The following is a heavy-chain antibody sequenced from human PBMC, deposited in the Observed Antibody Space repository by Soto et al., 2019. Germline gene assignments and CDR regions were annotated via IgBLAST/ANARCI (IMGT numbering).Heavy chain of an antibody. CDR3: ARDIPVRYGDPFSP. CDR2: ISAYNGNT. CDR1: GYTFTSYG. Sequence: WASVKVSCKASGYTFTSYGISWVRQAPGQGLEWMGWISAYNGNTNYAQKLQGRVTMTTDTSTSTAYMELRSLRSDDTAVYYCARDIPVRYGDPFSPWGQGTLVTVSS. D-gene: IGHD4-17*01. V-gene: IGHV1-18*04. J-gene: IGHJ5*02.